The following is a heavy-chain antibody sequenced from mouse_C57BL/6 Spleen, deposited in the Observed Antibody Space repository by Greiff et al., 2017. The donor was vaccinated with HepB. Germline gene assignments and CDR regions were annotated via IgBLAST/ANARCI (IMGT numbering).Heavy chain of an antibody. CDR2: ISDGGSYT. D-gene: IGHD2-12*01. CDR3: ARRSFYSNFDY. CDR1: GFTFSSYA. J-gene: IGHJ2*01. Sequence: EVKLVESGGGLVKPGGSLKLSCAASGFTFSSYAMSWVRQTPEKRLEWVATISDGGSYTYYPDNVKGRFTISRDNAKNNLYLQMSHLKSEDTAMYYCARRSFYSNFDYWGQGTTLIVSS. V-gene: IGHV5-4*03.